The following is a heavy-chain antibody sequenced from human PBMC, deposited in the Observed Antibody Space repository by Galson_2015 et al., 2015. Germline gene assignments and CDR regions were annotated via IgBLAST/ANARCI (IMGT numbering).Heavy chain of an antibody. D-gene: IGHD5-18*01. CDR1: GYSFTSYW. Sequence: QSGAEVKKPGESLKISCKGSGYSFTSYWIGWVRQMPGKGLEWMGIIYPGDSDTRYSPSFQGQVTISADKSISTAYLQWSSLKASDTAMYYCSRVGRGVDTAMAVDYWGPGALVTVSS. V-gene: IGHV5-51*01. J-gene: IGHJ4*02. CDR3: SRVGRGVDTAMAVDY. CDR2: IYPGDSDT.